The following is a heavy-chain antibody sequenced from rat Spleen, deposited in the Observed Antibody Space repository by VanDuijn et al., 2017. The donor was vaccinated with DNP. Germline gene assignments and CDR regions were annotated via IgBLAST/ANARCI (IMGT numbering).Heavy chain of an antibody. CDR1: GFSLTSYT. J-gene: IGHJ2*01. CDR3: ARFIAGYYFDY. D-gene: IGHD4-3*01. Sequence: QVQLKESGPGLVQPSQTLSLTCTVSGFSLTSYTVSWVRQPPGKGLEWIAAISSGGSTYYNSAIKSRLSISRDTSKSQVFLNMNSLQTEDTARYFCARFIAGYYFDYWGQGVMVTVSS. V-gene: IGHV2-6*01. CDR2: ISSGGST.